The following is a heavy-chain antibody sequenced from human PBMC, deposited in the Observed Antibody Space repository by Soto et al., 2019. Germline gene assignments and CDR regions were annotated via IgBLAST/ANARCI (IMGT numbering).Heavy chain of an antibody. Sequence: GGSLRLSCAASGSSFSNFAMSWVRQAPGKGLEWVSGIGGSGDITFYADSVKGRFGISRDNSQNTLYLQINSLRAEDTAVYFCAKDDFTDRGEDYFDHWGPGTLVTVSS. CDR3: AKDDFTDRGEDYFDH. V-gene: IGHV3-23*01. J-gene: IGHJ4*02. D-gene: IGHD2-21*01. CDR2: IGGSGDIT. CDR1: GSSFSNFA.